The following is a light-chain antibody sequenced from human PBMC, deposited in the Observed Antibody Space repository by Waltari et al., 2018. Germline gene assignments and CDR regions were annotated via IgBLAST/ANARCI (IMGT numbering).Light chain of an antibody. Sequence: DIVMTQSPDSLAVSLGERATINCKSSQSVLYSSNNKNYLAWYQQKPGQPPKLRIYWASTRESGVPDRFSGSGSGTDFTLTSSSLQAEDVAVYYCQQYYSTPYTFGQGTKLEIK. CDR1: QSVLYSSNNKNY. CDR3: QQYYSTPYT. CDR2: WAS. V-gene: IGKV4-1*01. J-gene: IGKJ2*01.